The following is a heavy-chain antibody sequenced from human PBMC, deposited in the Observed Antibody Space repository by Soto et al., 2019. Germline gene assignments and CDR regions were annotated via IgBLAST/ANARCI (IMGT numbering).Heavy chain of an antibody. CDR1: GYIFTTYS. J-gene: IGHJ5*02. V-gene: IGHV1-18*04. CDR2: VSPNNGNT. Sequence: ASVKVSCKASGYIFTTYSIAWVRQAPGQGLERMGWVSPNNGNTNYAQKFQGRVTMTTDTSTNTAYMELRSLTSGDTAVYYCAREDFGVHSSWFDPWGQGTLVTVSS. D-gene: IGHD6-13*01. CDR3: AREDFGVHSSWFDP.